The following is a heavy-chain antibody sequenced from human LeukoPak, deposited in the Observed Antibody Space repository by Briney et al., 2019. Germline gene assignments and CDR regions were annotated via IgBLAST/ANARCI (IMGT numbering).Heavy chain of an antibody. CDR2: IRHDGSNK. J-gene: IGHJ4*02. CDR1: GFTFSSYG. V-gene: IGHV3-30*02. CDR3: AKGPAAAAGTLLFDY. D-gene: IGHD6-13*01. Sequence: GGSLRLSCAASGFTFSSYGMHWVRQAPGKGLEWVAFIRHDGSNKYYADSVKGRFTISRDNSKNTLYLQMNSLRAEDTAVYYCAKGPAAAAGTLLFDYWGQGTLVTVSS.